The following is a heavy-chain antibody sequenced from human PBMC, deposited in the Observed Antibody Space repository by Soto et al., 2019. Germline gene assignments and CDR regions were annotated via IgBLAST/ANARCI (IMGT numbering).Heavy chain of an antibody. CDR2: INPYNGNT. CDR1: GYTFTSYY. V-gene: IGHV1-18*04. J-gene: IGHJ4*02. Sequence: GASVTVSCKAYGYTFTSYYMHWVRQAPGQGIEWMGIINPYNGNTNYAQKHQGRVTMTTDTSTSTAYMELRSLRSDDTAVYYCARDRGGSFYTAPATAVTDYWGQGTLVTVSS. CDR3: ARDRGGSFYTAPATAVTDY. D-gene: IGHD1-26*01.